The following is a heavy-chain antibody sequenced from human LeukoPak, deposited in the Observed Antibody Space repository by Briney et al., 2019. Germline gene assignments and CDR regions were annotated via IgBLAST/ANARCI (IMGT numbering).Heavy chain of an antibody. CDR1: GYTFTSYG. Sequence: GASVNVSCKSSGYTFTSYGISWVRQAPGQGLEWMGWISAYNGNTNYAQKLQGRVTMTTDTSTSTAYMELRSLRSDDTAVYYCARGIYCSSTSCYTHSYYYYGMDVWGQGTTVTVSS. D-gene: IGHD2-2*02. J-gene: IGHJ6*02. CDR3: ARGIYCSSTSCYTHSYYYYGMDV. V-gene: IGHV1-18*01. CDR2: ISAYNGNT.